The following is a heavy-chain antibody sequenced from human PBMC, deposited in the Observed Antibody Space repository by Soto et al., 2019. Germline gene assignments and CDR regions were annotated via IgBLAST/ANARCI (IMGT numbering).Heavy chain of an antibody. CDR3: ARSNAVAGRGFDY. J-gene: IGHJ4*02. Sequence: QVQLQESGPGLVKPSGTLSLTCVVSGDSISSSNWWSWVRQPPGKGLEWIGEIYHSGTTNYNPSLNSRVTISVDKSKNQFSLKLSSVTAADTAVYYCARSNAVAGRGFDYWGQGTLVTVSS. CDR2: IYHSGTT. CDR1: GDSISSSNW. V-gene: IGHV4-4*02. D-gene: IGHD6-19*01.